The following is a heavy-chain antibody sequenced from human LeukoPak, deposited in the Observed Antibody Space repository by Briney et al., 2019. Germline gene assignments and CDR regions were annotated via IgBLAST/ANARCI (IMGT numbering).Heavy chain of an antibody. V-gene: IGHV3-23*01. CDR2: ISGSGGST. CDR3: AKGKATSSWSNWFDP. D-gene: IGHD6-13*01. CDR1: GFTFSSYA. Sequence: GGSLRLSCAASGFTFSSYAMSWVRLAPGKGLEWVSAISGSGGSTYYADSVKGRFTISRDNSKNTLYLQMNSLRAEDTAVYYCAKGKATSSWSNWFDPWGQGTLVTVSS. J-gene: IGHJ5*02.